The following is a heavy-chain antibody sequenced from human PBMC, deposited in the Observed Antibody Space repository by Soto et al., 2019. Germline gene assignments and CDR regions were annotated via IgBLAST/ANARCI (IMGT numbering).Heavy chain of an antibody. J-gene: IGHJ6*02. Sequence: GGSLRLSCAASGFTFSSYAMHWVRQAPGKGLEWVAVISYDGSNKYYADSVKGRFTISRDNSKNTLYLQMNSLRAEDTAVYYCARDRLSSSYPSYYYYGMDVWGQGTTVTVSS. CDR3: ARDRLSSSYPSYYYYGMDV. CDR2: ISYDGSNK. CDR1: GFTFSSYA. V-gene: IGHV3-30-3*01. D-gene: IGHD1-26*01.